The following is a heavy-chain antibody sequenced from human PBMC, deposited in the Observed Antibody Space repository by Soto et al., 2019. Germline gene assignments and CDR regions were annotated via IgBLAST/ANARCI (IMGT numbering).Heavy chain of an antibody. D-gene: IGHD2-21*02. Sequence: PSETMSLTCAVSGASINSNNWWTWVRQPPGKGLEWIGEIFHSGSANYYPSLKSRVTISVDKSKNQFSLKLTSVTAADTAVYYCAGMAVPTANLPTDYWVQGTLVTVSS. J-gene: IGHJ4*02. CDR2: IFHSGSA. V-gene: IGHV4-4*02. CDR3: AGMAVPTANLPTDY. CDR1: GASINSNNW.